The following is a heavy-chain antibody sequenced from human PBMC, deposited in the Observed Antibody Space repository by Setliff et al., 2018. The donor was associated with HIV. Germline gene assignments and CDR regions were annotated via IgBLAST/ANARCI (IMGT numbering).Heavy chain of an antibody. V-gene: IGHV3-7*01. CDR3: ARGQSNSWYVKVPYYMDV. D-gene: IGHD6-13*01. J-gene: IGHJ6*03. CDR2: TKYDGSES. Sequence: GGSLRLSCVVSGLTFNRYWMSWVRQVPGKGLEWVSNTKYDGSESYYVDSVKGRFTSSRYNSKNTLYLQMNNLRAEDTAVYYCARGQSNSWYVKVPYYMDVWGKGTTVTVSS. CDR1: GLTFNRYW.